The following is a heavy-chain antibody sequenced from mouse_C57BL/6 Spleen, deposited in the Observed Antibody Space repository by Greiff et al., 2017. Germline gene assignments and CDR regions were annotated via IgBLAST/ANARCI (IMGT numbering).Heavy chain of an antibody. Sequence: VQLQQSGAELVRPGASVTLSCKASGYTFTDYEMHWVKQTPVHGLEWIGAIDPETGGTAYNQKFRGKAILTADKSSSTSDVELRSLRSEDSAVCYCSQLARDYWGQGTTLTVSS. CDR1: GYTFTDYE. CDR3: SQLARDY. D-gene: IGHD6-1*01. J-gene: IGHJ2*01. CDR2: IDPETGGT. V-gene: IGHV1-15*01.